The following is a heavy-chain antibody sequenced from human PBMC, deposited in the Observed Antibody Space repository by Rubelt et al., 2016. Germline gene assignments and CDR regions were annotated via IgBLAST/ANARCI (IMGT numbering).Heavy chain of an antibody. V-gene: IGHV4-34*01. Sequence: QVQLQQWGAGLLKPSETLSLTCAVYGGSFSGYYWSWIRQPPGKGLEWIGEINHSGSTNYNPSLKSRVTTSVAPSKNQVPWKLCLWTAPATAWYYCGRGLARAAAAPRRLWFDPWGQGTLVTVSS. CDR1: GGSFSGYY. D-gene: IGHD6-13*01. J-gene: IGHJ5*02. CDR3: GRGLARAAAAPRRLWFDP. CDR2: INHSGST.